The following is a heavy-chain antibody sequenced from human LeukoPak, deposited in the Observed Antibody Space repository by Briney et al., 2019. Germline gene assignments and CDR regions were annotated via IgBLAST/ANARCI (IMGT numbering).Heavy chain of an antibody. Sequence: ATVKISCKVSGYTFTSYDINWVRQATGQGLEWMGWMNPNSGNTGYAQKFQGRVTMTRNTSISTAYMELSSLRSEDTAVYYCARVGDSSGWYSRDFADYWGQGTLVTVSS. CDR2: MNPNSGNT. CDR3: ARVGDSSGWYSRDFADY. D-gene: IGHD6-19*01. CDR1: GYTFTSYD. V-gene: IGHV1-8*01. J-gene: IGHJ4*02.